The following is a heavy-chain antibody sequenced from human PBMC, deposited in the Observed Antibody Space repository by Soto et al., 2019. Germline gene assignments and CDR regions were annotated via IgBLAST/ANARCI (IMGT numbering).Heavy chain of an antibody. V-gene: IGHV4-4*02. D-gene: IGHD2-15*01. J-gene: IGHJ5*02. CDR3: ARWSDIVVVVAATGWFDP. Sequence: QVQLQESGPGLVKPSGTLSLTCAVSGGSISSSNWWSWVRQPPGKGLEWIGEIYHSGSTNYNPSLKRRVTISVDKSKNQFSLKLSSVTAADTAVYYCARWSDIVVVVAATGWFDPWGQGTLVTVSS. CDR2: IYHSGST. CDR1: GGSISSSNW.